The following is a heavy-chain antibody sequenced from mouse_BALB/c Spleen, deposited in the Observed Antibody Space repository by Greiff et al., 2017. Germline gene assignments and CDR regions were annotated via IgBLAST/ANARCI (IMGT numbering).Heavy chain of an antibody. Sequence: EVKLMESGGDLVKPGGSLKLSCAASGFTFSSYGMSWVRQTPDKRLEWVATISSGGSYTYYPDSVKGRFTISRDNAKNTLYLQMSSLKSEDTAMYYCAGEAMDYWGQGTSVTVSS. CDR2: ISSGGSYT. CDR3: AGEAMDY. J-gene: IGHJ4*01. CDR1: GFTFSSYG. V-gene: IGHV5-6*01.